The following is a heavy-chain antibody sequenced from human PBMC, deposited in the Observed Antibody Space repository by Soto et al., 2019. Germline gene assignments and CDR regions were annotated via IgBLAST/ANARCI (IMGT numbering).Heavy chain of an antibody. CDR1: GFTVSSGS. V-gene: IGHV3-23*01. D-gene: IGHD3-22*01. CDR2: ISGSDDAT. Sequence: AGGSLRLSCAASGFTVSSGSMSWVRQAPGKGLEWVSAISGSDDATYYADSVKGRFTISRDNSKNTLYLQLNSLRAEDTAVYYCAKDRDSSGYYYRNYWGQGTLVTVSS. J-gene: IGHJ4*02. CDR3: AKDRDSSGYYYRNY.